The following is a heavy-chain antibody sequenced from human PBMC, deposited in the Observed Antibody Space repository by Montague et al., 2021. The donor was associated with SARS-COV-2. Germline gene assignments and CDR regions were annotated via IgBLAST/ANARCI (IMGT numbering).Heavy chain of an antibody. CDR3: ATRTRYPQNDFGF. V-gene: IGHV4-39*01. Sequence: SETLSLTCTVSGDSIRNSHYSWTSVPHPSGKGLEWMGNSYNDGTTPYNPSLKSRVTIFVDTSKNQFSLKLSSVTAADTAVYYCATRTRYPQNDFGFWGQGTLVTVS. CDR1: GDSIRNSHYS. D-gene: IGHD2-15*01. J-gene: IGHJ4*02. CDR2: SYNDGTT.